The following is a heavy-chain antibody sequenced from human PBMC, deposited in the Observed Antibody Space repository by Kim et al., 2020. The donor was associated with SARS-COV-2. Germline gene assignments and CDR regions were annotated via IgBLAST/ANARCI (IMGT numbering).Heavy chain of an antibody. CDR2: ISFDTTNE. V-gene: IGHV3-30*18. J-gene: IGHJ4*02. D-gene: IGHD3-22*01. Sequence: GGSLRLSCVASGFLFNRYGMHWVRQVPGKGLEWVALISFDTTNEFYADSVKGRFTISRDNSKNTVYLQMNSLRSEDTAVYYCAKQWFYYDNRGPSLFDYWGQGTLVTVSS. CDR1: GFLFNRYG. CDR3: AKQWFYYDNRGPSLFDY.